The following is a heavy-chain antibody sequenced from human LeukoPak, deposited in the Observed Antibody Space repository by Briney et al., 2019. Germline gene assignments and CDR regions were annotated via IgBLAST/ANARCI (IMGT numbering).Heavy chain of an antibody. J-gene: IGHJ6*02. CDR2: INPNSGGT. CDR3: ASLASGYSGYDLDYYYYGMDV. CDR1: GYTFTGYY. V-gene: IGHV1-2*02. D-gene: IGHD5-12*01. Sequence: ASVKVSCKASGYTFTGYYMHRVRQAPGQGLEWMGWINPNSGGTNYAQKFQGRVTMTRDTSISTAYMELSRLRSDDTAVYYCASLASGYSGYDLDYYYYGMDVWGQGTTVTVSS.